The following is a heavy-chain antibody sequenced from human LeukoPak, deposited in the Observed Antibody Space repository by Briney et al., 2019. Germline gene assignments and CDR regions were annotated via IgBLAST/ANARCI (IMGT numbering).Heavy chain of an antibody. CDR3: ARVGGYDSSGYYSLYYYYYYMDV. D-gene: IGHD3-22*01. Sequence: ASVKVSCKASGYTFTSYGISWARQAPGQGLEWMGWISAYNGNTNYAQKLQGRVTMTTDTSTSTAYMELRSLRSDDTAVYYCARVGGYDSSGYYSLYYYYYYMDVWGKGTTVTVSS. CDR1: GYTFTSYG. CDR2: ISAYNGNT. J-gene: IGHJ6*03. V-gene: IGHV1-18*01.